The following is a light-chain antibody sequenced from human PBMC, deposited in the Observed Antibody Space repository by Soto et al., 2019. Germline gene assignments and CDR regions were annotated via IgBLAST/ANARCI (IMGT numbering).Light chain of an antibody. CDR3: QQRSNWPLT. CDR2: DAS. CDR1: QRVSSY. J-gene: IGKJ4*01. V-gene: IGKV3-11*01. Sequence: EIVLTQSPATLSLSPGERATLSCRASQRVSSYLALYQQKPGQAPRLLIYDASNSATGIPARFSGSGSGTDFTLTISSLEPEDFAVYYCQQRSNWPLTFGGGTKVDIK.